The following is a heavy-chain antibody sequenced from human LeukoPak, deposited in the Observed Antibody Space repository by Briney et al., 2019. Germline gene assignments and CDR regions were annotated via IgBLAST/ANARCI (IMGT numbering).Heavy chain of an antibody. CDR1: GFTVISNY. CDR2: IYSGGST. J-gene: IGHJ3*02. Sequence: GGSLRLSCAASGFTVISNYMSWVRPAPGKGMEWVSVIYSGGSTYYADSVKGRFTISRDNSKNTLYLQMNSLRAEDTAVYYCARDYVFDIWGQGTMVTVSS. V-gene: IGHV3-66*01. CDR3: ARDYVFDI.